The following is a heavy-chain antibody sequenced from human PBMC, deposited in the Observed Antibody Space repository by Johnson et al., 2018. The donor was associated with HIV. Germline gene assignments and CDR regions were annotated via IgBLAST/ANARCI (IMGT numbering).Heavy chain of an antibody. V-gene: IGHV3-23*04. CDR3: ARDLRWSYYAFDI. Sequence: EVQLVESGGGLVQPGGSLRLSCAASGFTFSSYAMSWVRQAPGKGLEWVSAISGSGGSTYYADSVKGRFTISRDNAKNSLYLQMNSLRAEDTVVYYCARDLRWSYYAFDIWGQGTMVTVSS. CDR1: GFTFSSYA. CDR2: ISGSGGST. J-gene: IGHJ3*02. D-gene: IGHD5-24*01.